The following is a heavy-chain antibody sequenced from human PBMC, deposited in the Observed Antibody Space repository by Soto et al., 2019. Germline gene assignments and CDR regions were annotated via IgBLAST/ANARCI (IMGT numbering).Heavy chain of an antibody. Sequence: LSLTCTVSGYSISSGYYWGWIRQPPGKGLEWIGSIYHSGSTYYNPSLKSRVTISVDTSKNQFSLKLSSVTAADTAVYYCARDRVAAAGTDYYYGMDVWGQGTTVTVSS. CDR1: GYSISSGYY. V-gene: IGHV4-38-2*02. CDR2: IYHSGST. CDR3: ARDRVAAAGTDYYYGMDV. D-gene: IGHD6-13*01. J-gene: IGHJ6*02.